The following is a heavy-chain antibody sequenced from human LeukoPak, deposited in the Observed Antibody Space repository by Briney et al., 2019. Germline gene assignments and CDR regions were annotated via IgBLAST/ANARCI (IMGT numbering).Heavy chain of an antibody. Sequence: SETLSLTCTVSGGSISSYYWSWIRQPAGKGLEWIGRIYSSGSTYYNPSLKSRVTMSVDSSKNQFSLKLSSVTAADTAVYYCARDLLENGYASPIAYWGQGTLVTVSS. CDR1: GGSISSYY. D-gene: IGHD5-12*01. J-gene: IGHJ4*02. V-gene: IGHV4-4*07. CDR2: IYSSGST. CDR3: ARDLLENGYASPIAY.